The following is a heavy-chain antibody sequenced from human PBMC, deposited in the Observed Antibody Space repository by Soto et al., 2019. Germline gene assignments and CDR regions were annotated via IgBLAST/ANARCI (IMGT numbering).Heavy chain of an antibody. V-gene: IGHV3-53*01. CDR3: AKAHTVTTYSGDYYSYYGMDV. D-gene: IGHD4-17*01. J-gene: IGHJ6*04. CDR2: IYSGGST. CDR1: GFTVSSNY. Sequence: PGGSLRLSCAASGFTVSSNYMSWVRQAPGKGLEWVSVIYSGGSTYYADSVKGRFTVSRDSSKNKLYLQMNSRRAEDTAVYYCAKAHTVTTYSGDYYSYYGMDVWGKGTTVSVSS.